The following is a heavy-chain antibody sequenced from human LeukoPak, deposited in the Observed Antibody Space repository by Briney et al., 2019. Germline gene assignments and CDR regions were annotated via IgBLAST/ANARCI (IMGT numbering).Heavy chain of an antibody. CDR1: GFTVSSNY. Sequence: SGGSLRLSCAASGFTVSSNYMSWVRQAPGKGLEWVSVIYSGGSTYYADSVKGRFTISRDNSKNTLYLRMNSLRAEDTAVYYCARYGVGYFDYWGQGTLVTVSS. J-gene: IGHJ4*02. CDR2: IYSGGST. D-gene: IGHD4-17*01. V-gene: IGHV3-53*01. CDR3: ARYGVGYFDY.